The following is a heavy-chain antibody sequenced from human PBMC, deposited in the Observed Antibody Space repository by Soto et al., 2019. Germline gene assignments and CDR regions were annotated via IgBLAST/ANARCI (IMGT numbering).Heavy chain of an antibody. J-gene: IGHJ4*02. D-gene: IGHD1-7*01. CDR3: ARDLGTALFDY. CDR1: GGSFSGYY. V-gene: IGHV4-59*01. Sequence: SETLSLTCAVYGGSFSGYYWSWIRQPPGKGLEWIGYIYYSGSTNYNPSLKSRVTISVDTSKNQFSLKLSSVTAADTAVYYCARDLGTALFDYWGQGTLVTVSS. CDR2: IYYSGST.